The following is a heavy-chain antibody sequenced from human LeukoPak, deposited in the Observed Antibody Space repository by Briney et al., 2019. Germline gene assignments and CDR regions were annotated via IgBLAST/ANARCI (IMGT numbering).Heavy chain of an antibody. D-gene: IGHD6-13*01. CDR1: GFTFSSYG. CDR3: AKQGAYSSSWYCDY. V-gene: IGHV3-30*18. CDR2: ISYDGSNK. Sequence: GGSLRLSCAASGFTFSSYGMHWVRQAPGKGLEWVAVISYDGSNKYYADSVKGRFTISRDNSKNTLYLQMNSLRAEDTAVYYCAKQGAYSSSWYCDYWGQGTLVTISS. J-gene: IGHJ4*02.